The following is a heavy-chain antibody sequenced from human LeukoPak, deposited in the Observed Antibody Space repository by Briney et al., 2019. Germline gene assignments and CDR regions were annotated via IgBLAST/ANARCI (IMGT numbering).Heavy chain of an antibody. CDR3: TKRRPTGSVTVDEY. CDR2: VNYNSANK. V-gene: IGHV3-23*01. J-gene: IGHJ4*02. CDR1: GFSFSSFT. D-gene: IGHD2-21*02. Sequence: GGSLRLSCTTPGFSFSSFTMSWVRQTPEKGLEWVATVNYNSANKWHADSVKGRFTISRDNSKNTLYLQMHSLRVDDTALYYCTKRRPTGSVTVDEYWGQGALVTVSS.